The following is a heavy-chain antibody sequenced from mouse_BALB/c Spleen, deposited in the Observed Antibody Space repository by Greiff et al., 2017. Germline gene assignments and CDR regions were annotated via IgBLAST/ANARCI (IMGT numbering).Heavy chain of an antibody. D-gene: IGHD1-1*01. CDR2: ISSGGST. Sequence: EVKLMESGGGLVKPGGSLKLSCAASGFTFSSYAMSWVRQTPEKRLEWVASISSGGSTYYPDSVKGRFTISRDNARNILYLQMSSLRSEDTAMYYCARGRIYYYGSTGYWGQGTTLTVSS. CDR1: GFTFSSYA. CDR3: ARGRIYYYGSTGY. J-gene: IGHJ2*01. V-gene: IGHV5-6-5*01.